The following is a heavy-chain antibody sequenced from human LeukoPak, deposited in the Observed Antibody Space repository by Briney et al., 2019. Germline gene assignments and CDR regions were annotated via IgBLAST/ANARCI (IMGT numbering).Heavy chain of an antibody. Sequence: SETLSLTCSVSGVSISSGSNYWGWIRQPPGKTLEWIGSIYSSGSTYYNPSLKSRATISVDTSKNHLSLSLNSVTAADTAVYYCAASLWFGIYPDYWGQGSLVTVSS. CDR2: IYSSGST. D-gene: IGHD3-10*01. CDR3: AASLWFGIYPDY. CDR1: GVSISSGSNY. J-gene: IGHJ4*02. V-gene: IGHV4-39*07.